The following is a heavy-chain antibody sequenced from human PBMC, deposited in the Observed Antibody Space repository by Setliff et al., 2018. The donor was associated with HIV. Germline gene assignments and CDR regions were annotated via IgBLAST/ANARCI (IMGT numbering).Heavy chain of an antibody. D-gene: IGHD2-15*01. Sequence: GASVKVSCKASGGTFSSYAISWVRQAPGQGLEWMGGIIPIFGTTNYAQKFQGRVTITTSSDTAYLYLSSLRSEDTAVYYCVTGEGLRFWGQGTLVTVSS. CDR3: VTGEGLRF. CDR1: GGTFSSYA. J-gene: IGHJ4*02. CDR2: IIPIFGTT. V-gene: IGHV1-69*05.